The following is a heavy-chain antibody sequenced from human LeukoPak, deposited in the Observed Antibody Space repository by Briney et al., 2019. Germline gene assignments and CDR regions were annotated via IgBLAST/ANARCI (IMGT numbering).Heavy chain of an antibody. Sequence: PSETLSLTCTVSGASISGSGYYWGWIRQPPGKGLEWIGSIYSSGSTYYNASLQSRVAISIETSKNQFSLKLSSVTAADTAVYFCARGPYSYDSSGAFDIWGQGTMVTVSS. J-gene: IGHJ3*02. D-gene: IGHD3-22*01. CDR3: ARGPYSYDSSGAFDI. CDR2: IYSSGST. CDR1: GASISGSGYY. V-gene: IGHV4-39*07.